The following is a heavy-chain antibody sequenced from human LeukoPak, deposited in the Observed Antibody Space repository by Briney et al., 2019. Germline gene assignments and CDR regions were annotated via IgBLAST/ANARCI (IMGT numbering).Heavy chain of an antibody. J-gene: IGHJ6*03. CDR1: GYTFTGYY. Sequence: ASVKVSCKASGYTFTGYYMHWVRQAPGQGLEWMGWINPNSGGTNYAQKFQGRVTMTRDTSISTAYMELSRLRSDDTAVYYCAREGTTGTEHYYYYYYMDVWGKGTTVTVSS. CDR2: INPNSGGT. D-gene: IGHD1-1*01. V-gene: IGHV1-2*02. CDR3: AREGTTGTEHYYYYYYMDV.